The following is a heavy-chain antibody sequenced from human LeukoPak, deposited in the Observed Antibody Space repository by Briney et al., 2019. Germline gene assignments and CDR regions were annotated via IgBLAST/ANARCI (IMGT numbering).Heavy chain of an antibody. J-gene: IGHJ4*02. CDR1: GDSVSNYY. Sequence: PSETLSLTCTVSGDSVSNYYWSWIRLPPGKGLEWIGYVDKSGSTNYNPSLKSRVTISVDTSKNQLSLKLTSMTAADTAVYYCARGPPRRCNDGTCYPIFDSWGQGTLVTVSS. CDR3: ARGPPRRCNDGTCYPIFDS. CDR2: VDKSGST. D-gene: IGHD2-15*01. V-gene: IGHV4-59*02.